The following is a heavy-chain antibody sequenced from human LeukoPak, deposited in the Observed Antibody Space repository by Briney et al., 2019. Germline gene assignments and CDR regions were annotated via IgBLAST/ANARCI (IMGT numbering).Heavy chain of an antibody. Sequence: ASVKVSCKASGYTFTSYYMHWVRQAPGQGLEWMGIINPSGGSTSYAQKFQGRVTMTRDMSTSTVYMELSSLRSEDTAVYYCARDGGWTGRRPYYMDVWGKGTTVTVSS. J-gene: IGHJ6*03. CDR3: ARDGGWTGRRPYYMDV. CDR1: GYTFTSYY. CDR2: INPSGGST. D-gene: IGHD3-16*01. V-gene: IGHV1-46*01.